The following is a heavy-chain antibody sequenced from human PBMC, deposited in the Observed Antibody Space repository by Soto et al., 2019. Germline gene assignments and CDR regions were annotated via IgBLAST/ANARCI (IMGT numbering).Heavy chain of an antibody. J-gene: IGHJ6*02. Sequence: SETLSLTCTVSGGSISSYYWSWIRQPPGKGLEWIGYIYYSGSTNYNPSLKSRVTISVDTSKNQFSLKLSSVTVADTAVYYCARDSAAALGYGMDVWGQGTTVTVSS. V-gene: IGHV4-59*01. CDR1: GGSISSYY. D-gene: IGHD6-13*01. CDR2: IYYSGST. CDR3: ARDSAAALGYGMDV.